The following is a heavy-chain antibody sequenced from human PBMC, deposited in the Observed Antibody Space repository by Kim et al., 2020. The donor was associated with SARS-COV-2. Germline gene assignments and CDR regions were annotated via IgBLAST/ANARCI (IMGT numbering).Heavy chain of an antibody. V-gene: IGHV3-48*02. CDR3: ARKNNGPFDF. J-gene: IGHJ4*02. D-gene: IGHD1-1*01. Sequence: IYDADSVKGRFTISRDNAKNSLYLQMNSLRDEDTAVYYCARKNNGPFDFWGQGTLVTVSS. CDR2: I.